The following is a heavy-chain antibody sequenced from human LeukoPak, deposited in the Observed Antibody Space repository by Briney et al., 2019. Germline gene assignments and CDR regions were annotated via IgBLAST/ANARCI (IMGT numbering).Heavy chain of an antibody. V-gene: IGHV1-2*02. Sequence: ASVKVSCKASGYTFTGYYMHWVRQAPGQGLEWMGWINPNSGGTNYAQKFQGRVTMTRDTSISTAYMELSSLRSEDTAVYYCARESLITFGGVIAPAFDYWGQGTLVTVSS. CDR3: ARESLITFGGVIAPAFDY. D-gene: IGHD3-16*02. J-gene: IGHJ4*02. CDR2: INPNSGGT. CDR1: GYTFTGYY.